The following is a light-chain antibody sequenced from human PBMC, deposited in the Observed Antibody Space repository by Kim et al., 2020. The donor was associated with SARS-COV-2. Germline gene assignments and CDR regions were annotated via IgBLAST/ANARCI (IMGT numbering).Light chain of an antibody. V-gene: IGKV1-39*01. CDR2: AAS. Sequence: DIQMTQSPSSLSASVGDRVTITCRAGQRISSYLNWYQQKPRKAPKLLIYAASSVQSGVPSRFSGSGSGTDFTLTISSLQPEDFRTYFCQQSYSTPLTFGGGTKVDIK. CDR1: QRISSY. CDR3: QQSYSTPLT. J-gene: IGKJ4*01.